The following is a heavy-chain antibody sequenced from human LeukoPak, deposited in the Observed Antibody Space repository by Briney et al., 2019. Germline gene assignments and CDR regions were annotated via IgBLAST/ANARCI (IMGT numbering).Heavy chain of an antibody. CDR3: ARDRVGALECFDY. CDR1: GFTFSSYD. CDR2: IRYDGSNK. D-gene: IGHD1-26*01. J-gene: IGHJ4*02. Sequence: GGSLRLSCAASGFTFSSYDIHWVRQAPGKGLEWVAFIRYDGSNKYYADSVKGRFTISRDNSKNTLYLQMNSLRAEDTAVYYCARDRVGALECFDYWGQGTLVTVSS. V-gene: IGHV3-30*02.